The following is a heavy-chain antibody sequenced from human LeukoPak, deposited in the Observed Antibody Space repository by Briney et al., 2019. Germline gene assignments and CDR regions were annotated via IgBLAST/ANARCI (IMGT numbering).Heavy chain of an antibody. Sequence: SETLSLTYTVSGGSISSYYWSWIRQPPGKGLEWIGYIYYSGNTNYNPSLKSRVTISVDTSKNPFSLKLSSVTAADTAVYYCARGSRRYYFDYWGQGTLVTVSS. CDR3: ARGSRRYYFDY. J-gene: IGHJ4*02. V-gene: IGHV4-59*01. CDR2: IYYSGNT. CDR1: GGSISSYY.